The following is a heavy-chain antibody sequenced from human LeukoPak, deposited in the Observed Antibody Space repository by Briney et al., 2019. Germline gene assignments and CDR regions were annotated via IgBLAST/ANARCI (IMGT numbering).Heavy chain of an antibody. CDR3: ASLRRNGDRRQYSSGWYYFDY. D-gene: IGHD6-19*01. CDR2: IYSGGST. V-gene: IGHV3-66*01. J-gene: IGHJ4*02. CDR1: GFTVSSNY. Sequence: PGGSLRLSCAASGFTVSSNYMSWVRQAPGKGLEWVSVIYSGGSTYYADSVKGRFTISRDNSKNTLYLQMNSLRAEDTAVYYCASLRRNGDRRQYSSGWYYFDYWGQGTLVTVSS.